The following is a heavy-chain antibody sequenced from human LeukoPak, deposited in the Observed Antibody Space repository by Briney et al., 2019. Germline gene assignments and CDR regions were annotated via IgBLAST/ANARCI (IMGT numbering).Heavy chain of an antibody. V-gene: IGHV3-23*01. CDR2: ISGSGDRT. CDR3: AKGYYGSGSYGLFDY. J-gene: IGHJ4*02. CDR1: GFTLSSSA. D-gene: IGHD3-10*01. Sequence: GGSLRLSCAASGFTLSSSAMNWVRQAPGKGLEWVSTISGSGDRTYYADSVKGRFTISRDNSKNTLFLQMNSLRAEDTAVYYCAKGYYGSGSYGLFDYWGQGTLVTVSS.